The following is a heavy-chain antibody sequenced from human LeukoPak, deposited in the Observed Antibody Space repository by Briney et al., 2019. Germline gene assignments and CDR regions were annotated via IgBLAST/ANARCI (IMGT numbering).Heavy chain of an antibody. V-gene: IGHV3-74*01. CDR2: INSDGSST. D-gene: IGHD3-10*01. Sequence: PGGSLRLSCAASGFTYSSYWKHWVRQAPRKGLVWVSRINSDGSSTGYEDSVQGRFTISRDNAKNTLYLQMNSLRDEDTAVYYCARAGTSANWFDPWGQGTLVTVSS. J-gene: IGHJ5*02. CDR1: GFTYSSYW. CDR3: ARAGTSANWFDP.